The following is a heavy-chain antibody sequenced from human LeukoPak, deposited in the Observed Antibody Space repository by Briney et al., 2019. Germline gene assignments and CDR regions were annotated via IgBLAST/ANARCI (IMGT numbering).Heavy chain of an antibody. D-gene: IGHD6-19*01. CDR2: INPSGGST. J-gene: IGHJ4*02. Sequence: ASVKVSCKASGYTFTSYYMHWVRQAPGQGLEWMGIINPSGGSTSYAQKFQGRVTMTRDTSMSTVYMELSSLRSEDTAVYYCASSDAVAGTLPPYWGQGTLVTVSS. CDR3: ASSDAVAGTLPPY. V-gene: IGHV1-46*01. CDR1: GYTFTSYY.